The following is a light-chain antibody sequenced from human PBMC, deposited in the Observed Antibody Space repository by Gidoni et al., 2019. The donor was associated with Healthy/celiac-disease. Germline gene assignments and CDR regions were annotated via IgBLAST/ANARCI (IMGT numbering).Light chain of an antibody. CDR1: SSNIGAGYD. CDR2: GNS. Sequence: HSVLPQPPSVSGAPGQRVTIACTWSSSNIGAGYDVHWYQQLPGTAPKLLIYGNSNRPSGVPDRFSGSKSGTSASLAITGLQAEDEADYYCQSYDSSLSGSVFGGGTKLTVL. CDR3: QSYDSSLSGSV. J-gene: IGLJ3*02. V-gene: IGLV1-40*01.